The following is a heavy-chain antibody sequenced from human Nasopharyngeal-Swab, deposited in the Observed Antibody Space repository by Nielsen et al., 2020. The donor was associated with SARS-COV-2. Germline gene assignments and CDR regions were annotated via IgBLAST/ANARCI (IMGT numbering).Heavy chain of an antibody. Sequence: WIRQPPGKGLEWMAVISYDGIKKYYADSVKGRFTLSRDNSKNTLYLQMSSLRTEDTAVYYCAKDHQLIRNYYYYDMDVRGQGTTVTVSS. D-gene: IGHD2-8*01. CDR3: AKDHQLIRNYYYYDMDV. CDR2: ISYDGIKK. V-gene: IGHV3-30*18. J-gene: IGHJ6*02.